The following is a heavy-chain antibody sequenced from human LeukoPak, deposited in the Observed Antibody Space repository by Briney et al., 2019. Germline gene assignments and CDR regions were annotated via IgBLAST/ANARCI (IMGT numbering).Heavy chain of an antibody. J-gene: IGHJ6*03. V-gene: IGHV3-23*01. D-gene: IGHD2-15*01. Sequence: GGSLRLSCAASGFTFSSYAMSWVRQAPGKGLEWVSAISGSGGSTYYADSVKGRFTISRDNSKNTLYLQMNSLRAEDTAVYYCAKGCCSGGSWCYYYYMDVWGKGTTVTVSS. CDR1: GFTFSSYA. CDR3: AKGCCSGGSWCYYYYMDV. CDR2: ISGSGGST.